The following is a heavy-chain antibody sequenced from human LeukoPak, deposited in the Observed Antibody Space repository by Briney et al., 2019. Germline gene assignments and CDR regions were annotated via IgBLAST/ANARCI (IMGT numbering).Heavy chain of an antibody. CDR1: GGSISSSSYY. CDR3: ASNGYCSSTSCLDY. CDR2: MYYSGSS. V-gene: IGHV4-39*01. J-gene: IGHJ4*02. D-gene: IGHD2-2*03. Sequence: SETLSLTCNVSGGSISSSSYYWGWIRQPPGKGLEWIGSMYYSGSSYYNPSLKSRVTISVDTSKNQFSLKLSSVTAADTAVYYCASNGYCSSTSCLDYWGQGTLVTVSS.